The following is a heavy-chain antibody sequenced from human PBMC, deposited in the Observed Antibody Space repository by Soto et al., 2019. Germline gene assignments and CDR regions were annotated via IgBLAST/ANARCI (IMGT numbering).Heavy chain of an antibody. Sequence: GESLKISCKGSGYSFAGYWITWVRQKPGKGLEWMGRIDPSDSQTYYSPSFRGHVTISVTKSITTVFLQWSSLRASDTAMYYCSRQIYVSDTVPNFQYYFDSWGQGTPVTVSS. CDR1: GYSFAGYW. D-gene: IGHD5-18*01. CDR3: SRQIYVSDTVPNFQYYFDS. CDR2: IDPSDSQT. J-gene: IGHJ4*02. V-gene: IGHV5-10-1*01.